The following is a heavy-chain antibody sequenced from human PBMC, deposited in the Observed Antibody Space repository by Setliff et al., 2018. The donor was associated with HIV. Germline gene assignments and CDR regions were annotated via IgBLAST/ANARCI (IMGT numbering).Heavy chain of an antibody. CDR3: ARSGSSSPYYFDY. D-gene: IGHD6-6*01. V-gene: IGHV4-31*03. CDR1: GGSISSGAYF. Sequence: ASETLSLTCTVSGGSISSGAYFWSWIRQYPGKGLEWIGYIYYSGSTYYNPSLKSRITISVDTSKNQFSLRLSSVTAADTAVYYCARSGSSSPYYFDYWGQGTLVTVSS. J-gene: IGHJ4*02. CDR2: IYYSGST.